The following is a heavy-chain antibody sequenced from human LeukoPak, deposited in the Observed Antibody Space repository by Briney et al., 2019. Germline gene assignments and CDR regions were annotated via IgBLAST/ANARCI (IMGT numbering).Heavy chain of an antibody. Sequence: PGRSLRLSCAASGFTFSSFAMHWVRQAPGKGPEWVTLISYDGSKKYYADSVKGRFTISRDNSKDTLFLQMNSLRSEDTAVYYCARDRGMTTNSFDYWGQGTLVTVSS. J-gene: IGHJ4*02. V-gene: IGHV3-30*04. D-gene: IGHD4-11*01. CDR1: GFTFSSFA. CDR3: ARDRGMTTNSFDY. CDR2: ISYDGSKK.